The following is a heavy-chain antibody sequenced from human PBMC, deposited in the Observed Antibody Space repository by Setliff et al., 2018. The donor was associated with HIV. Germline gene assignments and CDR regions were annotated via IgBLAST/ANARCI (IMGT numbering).Heavy chain of an antibody. D-gene: IGHD3-10*01. J-gene: IGHJ5*02. Sequence: SETLSLTCTVSDVSISAYYWSWIRQPAGKGLEWIGHIYTSGSTNYNPSLKSRVTISVDTSKNQFSLKLSSVTAADTAVYYCARERSALLWKNWFDPWGQGTLVTVSS. V-gene: IGHV4-4*07. CDR3: ARERSALLWKNWFDP. CDR1: DVSISAYY. CDR2: IYTSGST.